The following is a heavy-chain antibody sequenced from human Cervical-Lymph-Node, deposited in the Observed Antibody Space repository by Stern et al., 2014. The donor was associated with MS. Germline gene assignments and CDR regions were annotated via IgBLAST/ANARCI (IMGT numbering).Heavy chain of an antibody. D-gene: IGHD2-15*01. CDR3: ARGLLGCENAFDI. J-gene: IGHJ3*02. CDR1: GYTFTSYG. Sequence: DQLVESGAEVKKPGASVKVSCKASGYTFTSYGIRWVRQAPGQGLEWMGWINAYNGNTNYAQKLRGRVTMTTDTSTSTACMELRSLRSDDTAVYYCARGLLGCENAFDIWGQGTMVTVSS. V-gene: IGHV1-18*01. CDR2: INAYNGNT.